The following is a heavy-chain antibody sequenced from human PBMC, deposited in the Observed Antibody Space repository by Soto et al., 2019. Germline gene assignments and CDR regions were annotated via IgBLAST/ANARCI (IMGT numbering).Heavy chain of an antibody. Sequence: QVPLVQSGAEVKKPGASVKVSCKASGYTFTSYGISWVRQAPGQGLEWMGWISAYNGNTNYAQKLQGRVTMTTDTSTSTAYMELRSLRSDDTAVYYCARAVRDFWSGYYAYYYGMDVWGQGTTVTVSS. CDR2: ISAYNGNT. CDR1: GYTFTSYG. V-gene: IGHV1-18*01. CDR3: ARAVRDFWSGYYAYYYGMDV. D-gene: IGHD3-3*01. J-gene: IGHJ6*02.